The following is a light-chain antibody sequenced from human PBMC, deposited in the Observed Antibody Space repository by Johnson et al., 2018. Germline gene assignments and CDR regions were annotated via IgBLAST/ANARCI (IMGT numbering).Light chain of an antibody. V-gene: IGLV1-51*02. J-gene: IGLJ1*01. CDR1: SSNIGNNY. CDR2: ENN. CDR3: GTWDSSLSAGNV. Sequence: QSVLTQPPSVSAAPGQKVTISCSGSSSNIGNNYVSWYQQLPGTAPKLLIYENNKRPSGIPDRFSGSKSGTSATLGITGLQTGDEAEYYCGTWDSSLSAGNVFGNGTKVTVL.